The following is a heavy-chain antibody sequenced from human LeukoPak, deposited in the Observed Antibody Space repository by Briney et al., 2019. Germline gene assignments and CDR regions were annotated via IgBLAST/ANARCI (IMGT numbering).Heavy chain of an antibody. CDR3: ARRRYNWNAIDY. CDR1: GFTLSTNA. J-gene: IGHJ4*02. Sequence: PGGSLRLSCLTSGFTLSTNAMSWVRQAPGKGLEWISGISGSGASTYYADSVKGRFTISRDNAKNSLYLQMNSLRAEDTAVYYCARRRYNWNAIDYWGQGTLVTVSS. D-gene: IGHD1-20*01. CDR2: ISGSGAST. V-gene: IGHV3-23*01.